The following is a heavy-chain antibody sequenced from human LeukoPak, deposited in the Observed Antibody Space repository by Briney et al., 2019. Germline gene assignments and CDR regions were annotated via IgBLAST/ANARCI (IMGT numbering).Heavy chain of an antibody. V-gene: IGHV1-69*05. Sequence: SVKVSCKASGGTFSSYAISWVRQAPGQGREWMGRIIPIFGTANYAQKFQGRVTITTDESTSTAYMELSSLRSEDTAVYYCARDRFPYYYDSSGYHIDYWGQGTQVTVSS. CDR1: GGTFSSYA. CDR2: IIPIFGTA. D-gene: IGHD3-22*01. J-gene: IGHJ4*02. CDR3: ARDRFPYYYDSSGYHIDY.